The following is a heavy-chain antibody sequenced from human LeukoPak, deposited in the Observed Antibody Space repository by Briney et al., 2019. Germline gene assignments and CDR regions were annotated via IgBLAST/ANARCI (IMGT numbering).Heavy chain of an antibody. J-gene: IGHJ3*02. CDR1: GFTFSSYP. Sequence: GGSLSLSCAASGFTFSSYPMQGLRQAPGEGVEGGAVISYDGSNKYYADSVTGRFTISRDNSKNTLYLQMNSLRAEDTAVYYCAREESTGSSWYRDAFDIWGQGTMVTVSS. D-gene: IGHD6-13*01. CDR3: AREESTGSSWYRDAFDI. V-gene: IGHV3-30*04. CDR2: ISYDGSNK.